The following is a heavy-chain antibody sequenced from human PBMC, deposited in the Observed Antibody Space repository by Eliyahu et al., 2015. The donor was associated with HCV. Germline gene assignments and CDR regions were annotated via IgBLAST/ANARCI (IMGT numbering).Heavy chain of an antibody. D-gene: IGHD4-11*01. CDR2: IRPKRNSYTT. CDR3: VRSNYGIYTRDAFDI. Sequence: EVQLVESGGGLVQPGRSLRLSCVASGFSFXDXYXDXVRQAPGKGLEWVARIRPKRNSYTTDYVASVNGRFTISRDDSSNFLYLQMNSLKAEDTAVYYCVRSNYGIYTRDAFDIWGQGTMVTVSS. V-gene: IGHV3-72*01. J-gene: IGHJ3*02. CDR1: GFSFXDXY.